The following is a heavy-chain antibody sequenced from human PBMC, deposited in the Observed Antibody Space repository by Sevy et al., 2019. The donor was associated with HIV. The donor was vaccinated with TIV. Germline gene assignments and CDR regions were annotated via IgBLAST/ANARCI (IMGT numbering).Heavy chain of an antibody. J-gene: IGHJ1*01. CDR3: AKVWESYNGLGRYFDR. D-gene: IGHD3-16*01. CDR2: ISYDGSQK. Sequence: GGSLRLSCAASEFMFSTYAMHWVRQAPGKGLEWVAVISYDGSQKKYVESVKARFTISRDNSRGIVYLQMNSLRSEDSGVYYCAKVWESYNGLGRYFDRWGQGTLVTVSS. CDR1: EFMFSTYA. V-gene: IGHV3-30*04.